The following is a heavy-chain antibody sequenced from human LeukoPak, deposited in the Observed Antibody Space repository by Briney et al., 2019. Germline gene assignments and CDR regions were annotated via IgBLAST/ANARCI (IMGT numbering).Heavy chain of an antibody. J-gene: IGHJ4*02. CDR1: GFTVSSND. CDR3: ARDRPGDGYSDY. V-gene: IGHV3-66*01. Sequence: GGSLRLSCAASGFTVSSNDMTWVRQTPGKGLEWVSIIYSGGKTYYADSVKGRFTISRDNSKNTLYLQMNSLRAEDTAVFYCARDRPGDGYSDYWGQGTLVTVSS. CDR2: IYSGGKT. D-gene: IGHD3-10*01.